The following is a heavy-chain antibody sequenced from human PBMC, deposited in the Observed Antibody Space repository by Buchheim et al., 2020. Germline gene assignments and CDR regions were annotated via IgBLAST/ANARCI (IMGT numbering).Heavy chain of an antibody. CDR2: ISASGDST. J-gene: IGHJ3*02. CDR3: AKALAGVRFLEWLLWDAFDI. CDR1: GFTFSTYA. V-gene: IGHV3-23*01. D-gene: IGHD3-3*01. Sequence: EVQLLESGGGSVQPGGSLRLSCAASGFTFSTYAMNWVRQAPGKGLEWVSGISASGDSTYYGDAVKGRFTISRDNSKNTLYLKMNSLRAEDTAVYYCAKALAGVRFLEWLLWDAFDIWGQGT.